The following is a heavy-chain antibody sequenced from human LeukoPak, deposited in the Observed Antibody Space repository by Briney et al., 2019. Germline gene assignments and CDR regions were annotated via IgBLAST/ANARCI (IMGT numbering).Heavy chain of an antibody. CDR1: GFTFSIYS. CDR2: ITSGSGI. Sequence: KSGGSLRLSCAASGFTFSIYSMNWVRQAPGRGLEWIPKITSGSGIYYADSVRGRFTISRDNGDNSLYLQMDSLRVEDTAVYYCARDTKIGTAAAGTGYWGQGTLVIVSS. CDR3: ARDTKIGTAAAGTGY. J-gene: IGHJ4*02. V-gene: IGHV3-69-1*01. D-gene: IGHD6-13*01.